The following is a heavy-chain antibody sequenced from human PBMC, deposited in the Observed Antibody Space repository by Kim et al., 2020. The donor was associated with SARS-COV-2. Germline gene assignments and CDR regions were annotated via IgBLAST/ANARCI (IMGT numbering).Heavy chain of an antibody. J-gene: IGHJ6*02. V-gene: IGHV3-23*01. Sequence: VKGPFTISRDNSNNTTYLQMNSLRAEDTAVYYCAKDGCRVVVAATCGMDVWGQGTTVTVSS. CDR3: AKDGCRVVVAATCGMDV. D-gene: IGHD2-15*01.